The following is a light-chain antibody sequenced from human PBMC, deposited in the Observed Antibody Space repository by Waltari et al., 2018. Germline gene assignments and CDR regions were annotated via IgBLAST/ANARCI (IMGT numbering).Light chain of an antibody. CDR3: MQGTQLYS. J-gene: IGKJ2*03. Sequence: DIVMTQTSLSLPATPRVQASISCRSSQRLLQSDGYTYLDWYLQKPGQSPQLLMYLGSKRASGVPDRFSGSGSGTDFTLKISRVEAEDVGVYYCMQGTQLYSFGQGTKVEIK. CDR2: LGS. CDR1: QRLLQSDGYTY. V-gene: IGKV2-40*01.